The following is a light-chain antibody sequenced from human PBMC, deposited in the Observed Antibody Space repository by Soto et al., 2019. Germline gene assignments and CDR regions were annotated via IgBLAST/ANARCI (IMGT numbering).Light chain of an antibody. CDR1: SSDVGNYNL. Sequence: QSALTQPASVSGSPGQSISISCTASSSDVGNYNLVSWYQQHPGKAPRLLIAEASKRPSGVSHRFSGSKSGNTASLTISGLQAEDEADYYCCAYVSSSTLIFGGGTQLTVL. CDR3: CAYVSSSTLI. CDR2: EAS. J-gene: IGLJ7*01. V-gene: IGLV2-23*01.